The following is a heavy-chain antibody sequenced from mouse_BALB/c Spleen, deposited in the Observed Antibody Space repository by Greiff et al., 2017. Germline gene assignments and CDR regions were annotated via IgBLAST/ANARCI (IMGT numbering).Heavy chain of an antibody. D-gene: IGHD1-1*01. V-gene: IGHV1-82*01. Sequence: VQLQQSGPELVKPGASVKISCKASGYAFSSSWMNWVKQRPGQGLEWIGRIYPGDGDTNYNGKFKGKATLTADKSSSTAYMQLSSLTSVDSAVYFCARKDYGSSFDYWGQGTTLTVSS. CDR3: ARKDYGSSFDY. J-gene: IGHJ2*01. CDR2: IYPGDGDT. CDR1: GYAFSSSW.